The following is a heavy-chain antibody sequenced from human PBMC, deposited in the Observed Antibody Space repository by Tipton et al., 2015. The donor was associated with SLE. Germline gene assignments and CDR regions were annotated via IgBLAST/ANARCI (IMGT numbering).Heavy chain of an antibody. CDR2: IYYSGST. J-gene: IGHJ3*02. Sequence: TLSLTCTVSGGSISSGGYYWSWIRQHPGKGLEWIGYIYYSGSTYYNPPLKSRVTISVDTSKNQFSLKLSSVTAADTAVYYCARVVEDIVLEGAFDIWGQGTMVTVSS. CDR1: GGSISSGGYY. D-gene: IGHD2-8*01. CDR3: ARVVEDIVLEGAFDI. V-gene: IGHV4-31*03.